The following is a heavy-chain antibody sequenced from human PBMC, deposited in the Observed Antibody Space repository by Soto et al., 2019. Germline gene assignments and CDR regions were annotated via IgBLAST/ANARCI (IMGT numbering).Heavy chain of an antibody. D-gene: IGHD6-6*01. Sequence: QVQLVQSGAEVKKPGSSVKVSCKASGGTFSSYTISWVRQAPGQGLEWMGRIIPILGIANYAQKFQGRVTITADKSTSTAYMELSSLRSEDTAVYYCARVPTIAARTQVFDYWGQGTLVTVSS. CDR1: GGTFSSYT. V-gene: IGHV1-69*02. CDR3: ARVPTIAARTQVFDY. J-gene: IGHJ4*02. CDR2: IIPILGIA.